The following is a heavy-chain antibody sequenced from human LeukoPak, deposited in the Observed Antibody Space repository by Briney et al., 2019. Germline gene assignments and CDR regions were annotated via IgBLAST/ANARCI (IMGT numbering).Heavy chain of an antibody. CDR3: AKDRFFYDSGSKAN. D-gene: IGHD3-22*01. Sequence: GGSLRLSCAASGFTFDDYAMHWVRQAPGKGLEWVSGISWNSGSIGYADSVKGRFTIFRDNAKNSLYLQMNSLRVEGTAVYYCAKDRFFYDSGSKANWGQGTLVTVSS. V-gene: IGHV3-9*01. J-gene: IGHJ4*02. CDR1: GFTFDDYA. CDR2: ISWNSGSI.